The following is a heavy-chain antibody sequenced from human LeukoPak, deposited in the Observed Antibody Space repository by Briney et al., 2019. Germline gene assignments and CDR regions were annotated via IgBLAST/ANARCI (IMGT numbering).Heavy chain of an antibody. Sequence: ASVKVSCKTSVYTFTRFYIHWLRHGPGQGLEWMGTINPSDGITIYAQNFQGAVTMTMDTSTSTVYMQLSSLRSEDTAVYFCARAVPYSTKAYFDYWGQGTLVTVSS. CDR2: INPSDGIT. J-gene: IGHJ4*02. V-gene: IGHV1-46*01. CDR1: VYTFTRFY. CDR3: ARAVPYSTKAYFDY. D-gene: IGHD2-15*01.